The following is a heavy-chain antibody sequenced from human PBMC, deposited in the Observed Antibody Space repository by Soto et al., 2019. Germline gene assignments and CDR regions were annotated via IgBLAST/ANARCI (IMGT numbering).Heavy chain of an antibody. CDR3: ASPFGVGYCSGGSCPYDAFDI. D-gene: IGHD2-15*01. CDR1: GFTFSDYY. V-gene: IGHV3-11*01. Sequence: GGSLRLSCAASGFTFSDYYMSWIRQAPGKGLEWVSYISSSGSTIYYADSVKGRFTISRDNAKNSLYLQMNSLRAEDTAVYYCASPFGVGYCSGGSCPYDAFDIWGQGTMVTVSS. J-gene: IGHJ3*02. CDR2: ISSSGSTI.